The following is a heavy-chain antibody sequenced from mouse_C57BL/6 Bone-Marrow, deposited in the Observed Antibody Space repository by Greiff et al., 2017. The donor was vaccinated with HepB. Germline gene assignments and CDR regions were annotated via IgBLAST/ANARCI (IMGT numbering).Heavy chain of an antibody. D-gene: IGHD2-12*01. CDR3: ARGSYDGFAY. CDR1: GFTFSDYG. V-gene: IGHV5-17*01. Sequence: DVKLVESGGGLVKPGGSLKLSCAASGFTFSDYGMHWVRQAPEKGLEWVAYISSGSSTIYYADTVKGRFTISRDNAKNTLFLQMTSLRSEDTAMYYCARGSYDGFAYWGQGTLVTVSA. CDR2: ISSGSSTI. J-gene: IGHJ3*01.